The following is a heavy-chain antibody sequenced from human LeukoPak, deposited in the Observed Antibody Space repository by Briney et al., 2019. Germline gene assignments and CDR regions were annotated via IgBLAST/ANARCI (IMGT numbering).Heavy chain of an antibody. CDR3: AHRGLYSSGSTYYFDY. CDR1: GGSFSGYY. J-gene: IGHJ4*02. D-gene: IGHD6-19*01. CDR2: INHSGST. Sequence: PSETLSLTCAVYGGSFSGYYWSWLRQPPGKGLEWIGEINHSGSTNYNPSLKSRVTISVDTSKNQFSLKLSSVTAADTAVYYCAHRGLYSSGSTYYFDYWGQGTLVTVSS. V-gene: IGHV4-34*01.